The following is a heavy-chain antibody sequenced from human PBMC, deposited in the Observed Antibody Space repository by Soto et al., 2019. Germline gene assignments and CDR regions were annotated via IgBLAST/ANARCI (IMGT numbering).Heavy chain of an antibody. CDR3: ARGELLWFGELLR. J-gene: IGHJ4*02. CDR2: MNPNSGNT. V-gene: IGHV1-8*01. CDR1: GYTFTSYD. D-gene: IGHD3-10*01. Sequence: ASVKVSCKASGYTFTSYDINWVRQATGQGLEWMGWMNPNSGNTGYAQKFQGRVTMTRNTSISAAYMELSSLRSEDAAVYYCARGELLWFGELLRWGQGTLVTVSS.